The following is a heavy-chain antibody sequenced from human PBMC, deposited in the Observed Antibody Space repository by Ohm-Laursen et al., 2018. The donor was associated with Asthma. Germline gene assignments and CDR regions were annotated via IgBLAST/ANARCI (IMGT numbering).Heavy chain of an antibody. J-gene: IGHJ6*02. CDR2: INPSGGST. CDR1: GYTFTGYY. Sequence: GASVKVSCKASGYTFTGYYMHWVRQAPGQGLEWMGIINPSGGSTSYAQKFQGRVTMTRDTSTSTVYMELSSLRSEDTAVYYCAADSSGYYVGIEYYYYYGMDVWGQGTTVTVSS. V-gene: IGHV1-46*01. CDR3: AADSSGYYVGIEYYYYYGMDV. D-gene: IGHD3-22*01.